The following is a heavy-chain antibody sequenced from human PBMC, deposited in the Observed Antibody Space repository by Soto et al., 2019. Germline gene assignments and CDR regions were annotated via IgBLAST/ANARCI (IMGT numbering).Heavy chain of an antibody. J-gene: IGHJ5*02. CDR3: ARGDILIGSRNWFDP. V-gene: IGHV4-34*01. D-gene: IGHD3-9*01. CDR2: INHIGIT. Sequence: QVQLQQWGAGLLKLSETLSLTCAVYGGSFINHYWSWIRQPPGKGLEWIGEINHIGITNYNPSLKSRVTLSVDTFKKQFSLKLSSVAAADTAVYYCARGDILIGSRNWFDPWGQGTLVTVSS. CDR1: GGSFINHY.